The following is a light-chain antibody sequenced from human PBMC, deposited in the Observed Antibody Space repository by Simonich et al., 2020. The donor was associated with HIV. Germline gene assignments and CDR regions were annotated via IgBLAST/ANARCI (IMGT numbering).Light chain of an antibody. V-gene: IGLV2-14*03. CDR3: SSYTISSTLV. Sequence: QFALTQPASVSGSPGQSITISCTGTSRDVGGYNYVSWYQHHPGKAPKLMIYDVTKRPSGVSNRFSASKSGNTASLTISGLQAEDEADYYCSSYTISSTLVFGGGTKLTVL. CDR1: SRDVGGYNY. J-gene: IGLJ2*01. CDR2: DVT.